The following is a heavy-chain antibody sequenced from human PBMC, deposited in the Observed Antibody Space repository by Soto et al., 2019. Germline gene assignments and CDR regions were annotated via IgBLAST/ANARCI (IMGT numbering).Heavy chain of an antibody. J-gene: IGHJ4*02. Sequence: QVQLVESGGGVVQPGRSLRLSCAASGFTFNRYAMHWVRQAPGKGLEWVALISSDGNNEYYADSVKGRFTISRDKSKNTLYLQMNSLRLDDAAVYYCEKSWVFNSGCNDYWGQGTLVTVSS. CDR3: EKSWVFNSGCNDY. CDR1: GFTFNRYA. V-gene: IGHV3-30-3*02. CDR2: ISSDGNNE. D-gene: IGHD6-19*01.